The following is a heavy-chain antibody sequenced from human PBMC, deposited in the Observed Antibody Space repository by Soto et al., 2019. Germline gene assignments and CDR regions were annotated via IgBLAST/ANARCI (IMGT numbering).Heavy chain of an antibody. Sequence: SVKVSCKASGSTFSSYAISWVRQAPGQGLEWMGGIIPIFGTANYAQKFQGRVTITADESTSTAYMELSSLRSEDTAVYYCARDTADFWSGPKGWFDPWGQGTLVTVSS. CDR1: GSTFSSYA. V-gene: IGHV1-69*13. CDR3: ARDTADFWSGPKGWFDP. CDR2: IIPIFGTA. D-gene: IGHD3-3*01. J-gene: IGHJ5*02.